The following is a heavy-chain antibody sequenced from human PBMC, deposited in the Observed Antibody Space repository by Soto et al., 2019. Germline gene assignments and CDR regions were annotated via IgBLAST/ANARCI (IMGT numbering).Heavy chain of an antibody. CDR1: GFSVSNSY. V-gene: IGHV3-53*01. CDR2: IYSAGKT. CDR3: ATEGIPAAAFDS. Sequence: EVQLVESGGGLMQPGGSLRLSCAASGFSVSNSYMSWVRQAPGKGLEWLSVIYSAGKTFYADSVKGRFTVSRDSSSNTLYLQMNSLRAEDTAVYYCATEGIPAAAFDSWGQGTLVTVS. D-gene: IGHD2-2*01. J-gene: IGHJ4*02.